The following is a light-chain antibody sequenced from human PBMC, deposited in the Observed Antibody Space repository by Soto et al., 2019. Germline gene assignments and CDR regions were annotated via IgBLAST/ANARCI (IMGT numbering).Light chain of an antibody. J-gene: IGKJ1*01. CDR1: QSVSSN. Sequence: EIVMAQSPATLSVSPGERATLSCRASQSVSSNLAWYQQKPGQAPRLLMYGASTRATGIPVRFSGRGSGTEFTLIISSLQSEDFAVYYCQQYNNWPRTFGQGTKVEIK. CDR3: QQYNNWPRT. V-gene: IGKV3-15*01. CDR2: GAS.